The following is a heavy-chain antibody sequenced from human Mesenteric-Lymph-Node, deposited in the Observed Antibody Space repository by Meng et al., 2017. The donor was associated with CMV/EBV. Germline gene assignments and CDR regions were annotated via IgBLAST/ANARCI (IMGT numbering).Heavy chain of an antibody. CDR1: GGFFSGCY. V-gene: IGHV4-34*01. D-gene: IGHD6-13*01. CDR2: ISHSGSA. J-gene: IGHJ4*02. Sequence: VYGGFFSGCYWNWIRQPPGKGLEWIGEISHSGSANYNPSPKGRITMSVDTSKNQFSLRLNSVTAADTAVYYCVRGHTSGWYTGGFDYWGQGTLVTVSS. CDR3: VRGHTSGWYTGGFDY.